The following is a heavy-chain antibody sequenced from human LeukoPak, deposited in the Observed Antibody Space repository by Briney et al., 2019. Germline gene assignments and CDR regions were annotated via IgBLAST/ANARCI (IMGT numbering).Heavy chain of an antibody. Sequence: SVKVSCKASGGTLSSYAISWVRPAPGQGLEWMGRIIPGLDIAEYAQKFQGRVAIIADKSTSTAYMELSSLRSEDTAMYFCAKSDRLGIAGGWGQGTLVTVSS. CDR3: AKSDRLGIAGG. CDR2: IIPGLDIA. J-gene: IGHJ4*02. CDR1: GGTLSSYA. V-gene: IGHV1-69*04. D-gene: IGHD6-13*01.